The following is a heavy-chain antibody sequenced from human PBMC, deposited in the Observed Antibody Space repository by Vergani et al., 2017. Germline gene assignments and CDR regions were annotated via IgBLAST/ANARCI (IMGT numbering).Heavy chain of an antibody. D-gene: IGHD3-22*01. V-gene: IGHV3-33*01. CDR1: GFTFSSYG. CDR2: IWYDGSNK. J-gene: IGHJ6*03. Sequence: QVQLVESGGGVVQPGRSLRLSCAASGFTFSSYGMHWVRQAPGKGLEWVAVIWYDGSNKYYADSVKGRFTISRDNSKNTLYLQMNSLRAEDTAVYYCARDREYYYESSDHYMDVWGKGTTVTVSS. CDR3: ARDREYYYESSDHYMDV.